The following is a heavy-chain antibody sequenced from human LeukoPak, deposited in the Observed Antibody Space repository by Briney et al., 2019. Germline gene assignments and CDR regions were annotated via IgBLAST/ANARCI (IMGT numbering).Heavy chain of an antibody. J-gene: IGHJ3*02. CDR3: ARGIGTFSAFDI. Sequence: ETLSLTCTVSGGSISSSSYYWGWIRQPPGKGLEWIGSIYYSGSTYYNPSLKSRVTISVDTSKNQFSLKLSSVTAADTAVYYCARGIGTFSAFDIWGQGAMVTVSS. D-gene: IGHD1-1*01. CDR2: IYYSGST. V-gene: IGHV4-39*01. CDR1: GGSISSSSYY.